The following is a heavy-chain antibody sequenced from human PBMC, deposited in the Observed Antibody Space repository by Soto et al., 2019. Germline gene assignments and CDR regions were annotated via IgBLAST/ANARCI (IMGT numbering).Heavy chain of an antibody. D-gene: IGHD4-17*01. V-gene: IGHV1-2*02. J-gene: IGHJ4*01. Sequence: GDSVKVSCKASGYTFTSYGISWVRQAPGQGLEWMGWINPNSGGTNYAQKFQGRVTMTRDTSISTAYMELSRLRSDDTAVYYCARGVRDAYGEDRKNPILQWGHRTPVTV. CDR3: ARGVRDAYGEDRKNPILQ. CDR1: GYTFTSYG. CDR2: INPNSGGT.